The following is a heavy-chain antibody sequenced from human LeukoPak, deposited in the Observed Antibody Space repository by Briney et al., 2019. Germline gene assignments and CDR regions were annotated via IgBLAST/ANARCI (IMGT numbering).Heavy chain of an antibody. D-gene: IGHD2-15*01. CDR2: IYCSGST. J-gene: IGHJ6*02. Sequence: SETLSLTCTVSGGSISRYYWSYIRQPPGKGLEWIGYIYCSGSTHYSPSLKSRVTISVDTSKNQFSLRLSSVTAADTAVYYCARHGYCSGGTCYSNYYYGMDVWGQGTTVTVSS. V-gene: IGHV4-59*08. CDR3: ARHGYCSGGTCYSNYYYGMDV. CDR1: GGSISRYY.